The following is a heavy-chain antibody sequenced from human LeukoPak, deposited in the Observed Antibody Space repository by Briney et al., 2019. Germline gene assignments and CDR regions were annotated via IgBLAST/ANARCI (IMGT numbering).Heavy chain of an antibody. CDR3: AREVATGTVVDY. CDR1: GFTFSSYS. CDR2: ISSSSSYI. J-gene: IGHJ4*02. V-gene: IGHV3-21*01. D-gene: IGHD5-12*01. Sequence: PGGSLRLSCAASGFTFSSYSMNWVRQAPGKGLEWVSSISSSSSYIYYADSVKGRFTISRDNAKNSLYLQMNSLRVEDTAVYYCAREVATGTVVDYWGQGTLVTVSS.